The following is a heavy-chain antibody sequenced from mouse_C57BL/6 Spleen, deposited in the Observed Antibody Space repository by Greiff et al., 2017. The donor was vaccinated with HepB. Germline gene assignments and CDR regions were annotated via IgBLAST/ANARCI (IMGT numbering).Heavy chain of an antibody. CDR1: GYTFTSYW. CDR3: AKARIYDYGSSYGYYAMDY. CDR2: IHPSDSDT. V-gene: IGHV1-74*01. D-gene: IGHD1-1*01. J-gene: IGHJ4*01. Sequence: QVQLQQPGAELVKPGASVKVSCKASGYTFTSYWMHWVKQRPGQGLEWIGRIHPSDSDTNYNQKFKGKATLTVDKSSSTAYMQLSSLTSEDSAVYDGAKARIYDYGSSYGYYAMDYWGQGTSVTVSS.